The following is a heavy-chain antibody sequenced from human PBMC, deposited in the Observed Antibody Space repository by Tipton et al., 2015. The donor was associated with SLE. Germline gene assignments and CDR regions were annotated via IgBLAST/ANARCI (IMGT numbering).Heavy chain of an antibody. CDR2: IYYSGTT. CDR1: GGSISSSSYY. CDR3: ARGPTCGTDRYWAFDY. J-gene: IGHJ4*02. D-gene: IGHD2-21*02. Sequence: TLSLTCTVSGGSISSSSYYWGWIRQPPGKGLEWVGSIYYSGTTYYHPSLKSRVTISVDTSKNQFSLKLSSVTAADSAVYYCARGPTCGTDRYWAFDYWGQGTLVTVSS. V-gene: IGHV4-39*01.